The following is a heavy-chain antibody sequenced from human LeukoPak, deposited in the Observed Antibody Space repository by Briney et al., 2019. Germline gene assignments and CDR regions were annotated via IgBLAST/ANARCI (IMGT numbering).Heavy chain of an antibody. J-gene: IGHJ6*03. D-gene: IGHD2-21*01. CDR2: IYHSGST. Sequence: KPSETLSLTCAVSGYSISSGYYWGWIRQPPGKGLEWIGSIYHSGSTYYNPSLKSRVTISVDTSKNQFSLKLSSVTAADTAVYYCARLICGGDCYLTLYYYYYMDVWGKGTTVTASS. V-gene: IGHV4-38-2*01. CDR3: ARLICGGDCYLTLYYYYYMDV. CDR1: GYSISSGYY.